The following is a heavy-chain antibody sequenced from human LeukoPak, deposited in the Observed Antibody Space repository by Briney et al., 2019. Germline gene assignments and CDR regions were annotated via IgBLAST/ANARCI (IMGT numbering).Heavy chain of an antibody. V-gene: IGHV4-34*01. CDR2: INHSGST. CDR1: GFTFGDYA. Sequence: GSLRLSCTASGFTFGDYAMSWFRQAPGKGLEWIGEINHSGSTNYNPSLKSRVTISVDTSKNQFSLKLSSVTAADTAVYYCARGGYGSGSYPYYYYYYGMDVWGQGTTVTVSS. D-gene: IGHD3-10*01. CDR3: ARGGYGSGSYPYYYYYYGMDV. J-gene: IGHJ6*02.